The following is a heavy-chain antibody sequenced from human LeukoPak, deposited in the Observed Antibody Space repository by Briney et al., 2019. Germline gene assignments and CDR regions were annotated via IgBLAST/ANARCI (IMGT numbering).Heavy chain of an antibody. J-gene: IGHJ6*04. Sequence: GGSLRLSCAASRFTFSTYAMSWVRQAPGKGLEWVSTISGSGGSTYYADSVKGRFTISRDNSKNTLYLQINSLRAEDTAVYYCAELGITMIGGVWGKGTTVTISS. CDR2: ISGSGGST. D-gene: IGHD3-10*02. CDR1: RFTFSTYA. V-gene: IGHV3-23*01. CDR3: AELGITMIGGV.